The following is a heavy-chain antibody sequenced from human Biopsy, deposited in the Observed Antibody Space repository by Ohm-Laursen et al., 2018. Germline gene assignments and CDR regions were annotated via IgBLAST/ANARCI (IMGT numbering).Heavy chain of an antibody. Sequence: PSETLSLTCTVSGGSISNYYWSWIRQPAGKGLEWIGRIYSSGSTNYNPSLESRVTMSVDMPKNQFSLKLSSVTAADTAIYYCARGRRTSGWPYFDNWGQGALVIVSP. CDR2: IYSSGST. CDR3: ARGRRTSGWPYFDN. CDR1: GGSISNYY. J-gene: IGHJ4*02. D-gene: IGHD6-19*01. V-gene: IGHV4-4*07.